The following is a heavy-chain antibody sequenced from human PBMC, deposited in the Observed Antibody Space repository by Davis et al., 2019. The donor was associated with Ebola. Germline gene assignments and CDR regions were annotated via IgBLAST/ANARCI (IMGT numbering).Heavy chain of an antibody. CDR3: ARDPDSTVTTDY. V-gene: IGHV3-23*01. CDR2: ISGSGGST. Sequence: PGGSLRLSCAASGFTFGSYAMSWVRQAPGKGLEWVSAISGSGGSTYYADSVKGRFTISRDNSKNTLYLQMNSLRAEDTAVYYCARDPDSTVTTDYWGQGTLVTVSS. J-gene: IGHJ4*02. D-gene: IGHD4-11*01. CDR1: GFTFGSYA.